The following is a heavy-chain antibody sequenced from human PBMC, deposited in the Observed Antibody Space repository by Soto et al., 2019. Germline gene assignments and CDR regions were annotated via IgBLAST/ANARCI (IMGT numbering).Heavy chain of an antibody. Sequence: SETLSLTCTVSGGSISSYYWSWIRQPPGKGLEWIGYIYYSGSTNYNPCLKSRVTISVDTSKNQFSLKLSSVTAADTYLYYCPRPSVAAAGTFDYWGQGTLVTVSS. J-gene: IGHJ4*02. CDR1: GGSISSYY. CDR3: PRPSVAAAGTFDY. D-gene: IGHD6-13*01. V-gene: IGHV4-59*01. CDR2: IYYSGST.